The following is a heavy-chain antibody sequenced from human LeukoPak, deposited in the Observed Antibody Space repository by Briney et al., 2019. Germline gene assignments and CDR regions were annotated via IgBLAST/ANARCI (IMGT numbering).Heavy chain of an antibody. CDR3: AKDIGDSIGYNYFDS. Sequence: QPGGSLRLSCAASGFTFDDYTMHWVRRAPGKGLEWVSVISWLGSTTKYADSVRGRFTISRDNRKNSLSLQMNSLRPEDTALYYCAKDIGDSIGYNYFDSWGQGTLVTVSS. CDR1: GFTFDDYT. J-gene: IGHJ4*02. V-gene: IGHV3-43*01. CDR2: ISWLGSTT. D-gene: IGHD3-22*01.